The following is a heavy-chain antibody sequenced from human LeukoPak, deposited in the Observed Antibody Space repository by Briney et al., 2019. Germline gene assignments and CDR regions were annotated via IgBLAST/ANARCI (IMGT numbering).Heavy chain of an antibody. CDR3: ARGRWIQLWNQFDY. V-gene: IGHV3-23*01. CDR2: ISGSGGST. J-gene: IGHJ4*02. D-gene: IGHD5-18*01. CDR1: GFTFSSYG. Sequence: QPGGSLRLSCAASGFTFSSYGMSWVRQAPGKGLEWVSAISGSGGSTYYADSVKGRFTISRDNSKNTLYLQMNSLRAEDTAVYYCARGRWIQLWNQFDYWGQGTLVTVSS.